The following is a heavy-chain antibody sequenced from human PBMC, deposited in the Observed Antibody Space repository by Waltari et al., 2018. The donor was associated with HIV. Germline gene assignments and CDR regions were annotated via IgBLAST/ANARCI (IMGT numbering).Heavy chain of an antibody. CDR1: GFTFDDYA. D-gene: IGHD3-22*01. CDR3: AKDSRWLFDFHFDY. Sequence: EVQLVESGGGLVQPGRSLRLSCAASGFTFDDYAMHWVRQAPGKGLEWVSGISWNSGSIGYADSVKGRFTISRDNAKNSLYLQMNSLRAEDTALYYCAKDSRWLFDFHFDYWGQGTLVTVSS. CDR2: ISWNSGSI. V-gene: IGHV3-9*01. J-gene: IGHJ4*02.